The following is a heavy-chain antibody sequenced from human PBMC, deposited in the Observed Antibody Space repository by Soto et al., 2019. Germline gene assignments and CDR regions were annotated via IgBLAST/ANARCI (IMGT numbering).Heavy chain of an antibody. CDR3: ARDQFGGFDY. CDR1: GFTFSSYA. D-gene: IGHD3-10*01. J-gene: IGHJ4*02. CDR2: ISYDGSNK. Sequence: QVQLVESGGGVVQPGRSLRLSCAASGFTFSSYAMHWVRQAPGKGLEWVAVISYDGSNKYYADSVKGRFTISRDNSKNTLYLQMNSLRAEDTAVYYCARDQFGGFDYWGQGTLVTVSS. V-gene: IGHV3-30-3*01.